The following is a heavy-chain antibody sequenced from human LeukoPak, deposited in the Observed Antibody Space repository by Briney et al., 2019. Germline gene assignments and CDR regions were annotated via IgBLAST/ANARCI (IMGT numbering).Heavy chain of an antibody. CDR1: GFTFSSYA. J-gene: IGHJ4*02. D-gene: IGHD3-22*01. V-gene: IGHV3-23*01. CDR3: ARGSYYYDSGGYILGY. CDR2: ISGSGGTT. Sequence: PGGSLRLSCAASGFTFSSYAMSWVRQAPGKGLEWVSAISGSGGTTYYADSVKGRFTISRDNAKNTLYLQMNSLRAEDTAVYYCARGSYYYDSGGYILGYWGQGTLATVSS.